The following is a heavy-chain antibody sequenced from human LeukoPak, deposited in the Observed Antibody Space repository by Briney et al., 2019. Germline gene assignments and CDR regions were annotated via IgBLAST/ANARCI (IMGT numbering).Heavy chain of an antibody. CDR2: IYYSGST. V-gene: IGHV4-31*11. Sequence: SETLSLTCAVSGYSISSGGYYWSWIRQHPGKGLEWIGYIYYSGSTYYNPSLKSRVTISVGTSKNQFSLKLSSVTAADTAVYYCARELGWFDPWGQGTLVTVSS. D-gene: IGHD1-26*01. CDR1: GYSISSGGYY. CDR3: ARELGWFDP. J-gene: IGHJ5*02.